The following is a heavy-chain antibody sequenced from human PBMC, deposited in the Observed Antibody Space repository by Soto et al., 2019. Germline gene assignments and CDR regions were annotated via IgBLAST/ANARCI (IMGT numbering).Heavy chain of an antibody. V-gene: IGHV3-23*01. J-gene: IGHJ4*02. CDR1: GFTLNNYG. CDR3: AKDRGYPRDYFHY. D-gene: IGHD6-13*01. Sequence: EVQLLESGGGLVQPGGSLRLSCAASGFTLNNYGMSWVRQAPGKGLEWVSAISPNGQGIYYADSVKGRFIISKDNSKNTVFLHMDSLTADDTAVYYCAKDRGYPRDYFHYRGQGTLVTVSS. CDR2: ISPNGQGI.